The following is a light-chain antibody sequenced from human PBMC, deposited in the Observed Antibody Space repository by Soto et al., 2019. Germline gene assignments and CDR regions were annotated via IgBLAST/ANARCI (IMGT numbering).Light chain of an antibody. CDR2: AAS. Sequence: DIQMTQSPSTLSASVGDRVTITCRASQTISSWLAWYQQKPGKAPKLLIYAASTLESGVSSRFSGRGSGTEFTLTINRLQPEDFATYYCQQYKSYSRTFGQGTKVEIK. V-gene: IGKV1-5*01. CDR3: QQYKSYSRT. CDR1: QTISSW. J-gene: IGKJ1*01.